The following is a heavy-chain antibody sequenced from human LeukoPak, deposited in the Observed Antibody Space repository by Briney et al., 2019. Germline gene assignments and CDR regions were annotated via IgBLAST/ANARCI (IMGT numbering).Heavy chain of an antibody. V-gene: IGHV4-39*07. CDR1: GGSISRSSYY. CDR2: IYYSGTT. J-gene: IGHJ4*02. CDR3: ARDHRFREWELPYYFDY. D-gene: IGHD1-26*01. Sequence: KPSETLSLTCTVSGGSISRSSYYWGWIRQPPGKGLEWIGSIYYSGTTYYNPSLKSRVTISVDTSKNQFSLKLSSVTAADTAVYYCARDHRFREWELPYYFDYWGQGTLVTVSS.